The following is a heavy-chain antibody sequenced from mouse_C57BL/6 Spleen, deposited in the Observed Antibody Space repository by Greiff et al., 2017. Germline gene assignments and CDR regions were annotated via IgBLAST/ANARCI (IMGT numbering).Heavy chain of an antibody. Sequence: QVQLQQSGTELVKPGASVKLSCKASGYTFTSYWMHWVKQRPGQGLEWIGNINPSNGGTNYNEKFKSKATLTVDKSSSTAYMQLSSLTSEDSAVYYCARLEAITTVVARYFDVWGTGTTVTVSS. J-gene: IGHJ1*03. CDR2: INPSNGGT. V-gene: IGHV1-53*01. CDR3: ARLEAITTVVARYFDV. D-gene: IGHD1-1*01. CDR1: GYTFTSYW.